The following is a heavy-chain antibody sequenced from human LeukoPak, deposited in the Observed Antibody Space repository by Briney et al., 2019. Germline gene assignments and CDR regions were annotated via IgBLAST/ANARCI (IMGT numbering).Heavy chain of an antibody. CDR1: GYTLTELS. V-gene: IGHV1-24*01. CDR3: TTWSRPGGYFRGWYLDL. J-gene: IGHJ2*01. CDR2: FDPEDGET. Sequence: ASVKVSCKVSGYTLTELSMHWVRQAPGKGLEWMGGFDPEDGETIYAQKFQGRVTITEDTSTDTAYMELSSLKSEDTAVYYCTTWSRPGGYFRGWYLDLWGRGTLVTVSS. D-gene: IGHD3-22*01.